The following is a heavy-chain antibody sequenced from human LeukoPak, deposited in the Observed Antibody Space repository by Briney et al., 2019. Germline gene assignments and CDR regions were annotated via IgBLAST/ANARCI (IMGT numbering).Heavy chain of an antibody. CDR3: ARGEMATDDAFDI. CDR2: SYYSGST. CDR1: GGSISSYY. D-gene: IGHD5-24*01. J-gene: IGHJ3*02. Sequence: SETLSLTCTVSGGSISSYYWSWIRQPPGKGLEWIGYSYYSGSTNYNPSLKSRVTISVDTSKNQFSLKLSSVTAADTAVYYCARGEMATDDAFDIWGQGTMVTVSS. V-gene: IGHV4-59*01.